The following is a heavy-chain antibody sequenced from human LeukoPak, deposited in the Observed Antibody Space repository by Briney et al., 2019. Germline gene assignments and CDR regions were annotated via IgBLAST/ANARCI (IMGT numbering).Heavy chain of an antibody. D-gene: IGHD2-21*01. Sequence: GGSLRLSCVASGFSFGHYAMSWVRQAPGMGLQWVAQISGTGGATWYAGFARDRFTISRDNSKRTLYLQMSGLRVEDTAMYYCVKDPRDTYGTNWFVSWGQGTLLIVSS. V-gene: IGHV3-23*01. CDR1: GFSFGHYA. CDR2: ISGTGGAT. CDR3: VKDPRDTYGTNWFVS. J-gene: IGHJ5*01.